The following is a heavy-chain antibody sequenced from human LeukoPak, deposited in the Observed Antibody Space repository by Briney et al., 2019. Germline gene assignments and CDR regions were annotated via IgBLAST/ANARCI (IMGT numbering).Heavy chain of an antibody. CDR1: GYTFTGYY. CDR3: ARGGGSGSYYNPWDY. Sequence: ASVKVSCKASGYTFTGYYMHWVRQAPGQGLEWMGWINPNSGGTNYAQKFQGRVTMTRDTSISTAYMELSRLRSDDTAVYYCARGGGSGSYYNPWDYWGQGTLVTVSP. CDR2: INPNSGGT. V-gene: IGHV1-2*02. D-gene: IGHD3-10*01. J-gene: IGHJ4*02.